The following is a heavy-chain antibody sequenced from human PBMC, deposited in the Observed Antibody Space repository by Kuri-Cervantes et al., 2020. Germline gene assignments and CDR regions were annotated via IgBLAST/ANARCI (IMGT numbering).Heavy chain of an antibody. V-gene: IGHV4-59*08. D-gene: IGHD3-16*01. J-gene: IGHJ5*02. CDR2: IYHSGSTNYNSGST. Sequence: SETLSLTCTVSGGSINTCYWSWIRQPPGKGLEWIGNIYHSGSTNYNSGSTNYNPSLKSRVTISVDTSKKQFSLKLNSVTAADTAVYYCARRFWAYDYVWGRPAQDWFDPWGQGTLVTVSS. CDR1: GGSINTCY. CDR3: ARRFWAYDYVWGRPAQDWFDP.